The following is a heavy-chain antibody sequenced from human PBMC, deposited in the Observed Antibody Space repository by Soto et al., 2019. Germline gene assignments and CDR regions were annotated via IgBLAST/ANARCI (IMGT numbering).Heavy chain of an antibody. Sequence: SETLSLTCNVSGGSINSGGYYWGWIRQHPGKGLAWIGYIHYRGRTFYNPSLQSRVSISLDTSGHHFSMQLTSVTAADTAVYYWARCRDAFGFDSWGQGTLVTVSS. CDR2: IHYRGRT. D-gene: IGHD2-15*01. V-gene: IGHV4-31*03. CDR1: GGSINSGGYY. J-gene: IGHJ4*02. CDR3: ARCRDAFGFDS.